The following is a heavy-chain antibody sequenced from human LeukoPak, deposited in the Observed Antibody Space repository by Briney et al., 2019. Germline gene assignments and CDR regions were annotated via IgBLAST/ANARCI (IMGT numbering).Heavy chain of an antibody. Sequence: SETLSLTCTVSGGSISSGGYYWSWIRPHPGQGLEWIVYIYYSGISYYNPSLKSRVTITVDTSKNQFSLKLSSVTAADTAVYYCARSRSGPGEHLHYWGQGTLVTVSS. V-gene: IGHV4-31*03. CDR3: ARSRSGPGEHLHY. CDR2: IYYSGIS. J-gene: IGHJ4*02. CDR1: GGSISSGGYY. D-gene: IGHD3-10*01.